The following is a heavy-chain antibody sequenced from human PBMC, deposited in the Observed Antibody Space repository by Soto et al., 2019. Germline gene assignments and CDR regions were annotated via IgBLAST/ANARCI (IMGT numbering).Heavy chain of an antibody. Sequence: GGSLRLSCTASGFTFNTHWMHWVRQAPGKGLVWVSRIYFDGITTNYADSVKGRLPGSRDNAKNTVYLHVNTLRDEDTAVYYCARGGAMGVDYWGPGTLVTVSS. CDR1: GFTFNTHW. D-gene: IGHD1-26*01. J-gene: IGHJ4*02. CDR3: ARGGAMGVDY. CDR2: IYFDGITT. V-gene: IGHV3-74*01.